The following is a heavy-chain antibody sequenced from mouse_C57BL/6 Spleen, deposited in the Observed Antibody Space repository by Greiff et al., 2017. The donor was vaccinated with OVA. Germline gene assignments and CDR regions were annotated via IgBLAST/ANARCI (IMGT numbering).Heavy chain of an antibody. V-gene: IGHV1-19*01. CDR1: GYTFTDYY. CDR2: INPYNGGT. CDR3: ARDDYDGGGFAY. Sequence: EVQLQESGPVLVKPGASVKMSCKASGYTFTDYYMNWVKQSHGKSLEWIGVINPYNGGTSYNQKFKGKATLTVDKSSSTAYMELNSLTSEDSAVYYCARDDYDGGGFAYWGQGTLVTVSA. D-gene: IGHD2-4*01. J-gene: IGHJ3*01.